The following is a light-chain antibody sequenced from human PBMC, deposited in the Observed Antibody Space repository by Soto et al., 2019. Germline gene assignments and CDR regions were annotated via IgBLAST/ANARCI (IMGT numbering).Light chain of an antibody. J-gene: IGLJ1*01. Sequence: QPALTKPASLTGAPGESITISCTGTSSDVGGYNYVSWYQHHPGKAPKLMIYDVSNRPSGVSNRFSGSKSGDTASLTISGLQAEDEADYYCSSYTSSSTEVFGTGTKVTVL. CDR2: DVS. V-gene: IGLV2-14*03. CDR3: SSYTSSSTEV. CDR1: SSDVGGYNY.